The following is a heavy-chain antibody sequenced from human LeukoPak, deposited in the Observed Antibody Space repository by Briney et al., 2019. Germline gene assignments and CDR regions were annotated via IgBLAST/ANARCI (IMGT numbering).Heavy chain of an antibody. Sequence: PGGSLRLSCAASGFTFSNYAMSWVRQAPGKGLEWVSALSGSGGSTYYADSVKGRFTISRDNSKNTLYLQMNSLRAEDTAVYYCAREGLGYCSSTSCLTSAFDIWGQGTMVTVSS. CDR1: GFTFSNYA. CDR2: LSGSGGST. V-gene: IGHV3-23*01. CDR3: AREGLGYCSSTSCLTSAFDI. J-gene: IGHJ3*02. D-gene: IGHD2-2*01.